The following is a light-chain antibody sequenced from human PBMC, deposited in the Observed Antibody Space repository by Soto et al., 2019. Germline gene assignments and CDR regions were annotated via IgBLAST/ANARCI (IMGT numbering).Light chain of an antibody. CDR1: QGISTY. J-gene: IGKJ1*01. CDR2: AAS. Sequence: DIQMTQSPSSLSASLGDRVTITCRASQGISTYSAWYQQKPGKVPQILISAASAVHSGVPSRFSGSGSGTDFTLTISSLQPEDAATYYCQKYNSAPWTFGQGTKVDIK. V-gene: IGKV1-27*01. CDR3: QKYNSAPWT.